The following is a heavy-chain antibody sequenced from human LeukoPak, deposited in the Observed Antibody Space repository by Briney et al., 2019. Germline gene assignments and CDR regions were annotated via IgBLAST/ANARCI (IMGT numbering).Heavy chain of an antibody. D-gene: IGHD6-13*01. CDR1: GYTFTGYY. CDR3: ARGAYSSSWTDAFDI. V-gene: IGHV1-69*13. Sequence: ASVKVSCKASGYTFTGYYMHWVRQAPGQGLEWMGGIIPIFGTANYAQKFQGRVTITADESTSTAYMELSSLRAEDTAVYYCARGAYSSSWTDAFDIWGQGTMVTVSS. J-gene: IGHJ3*02. CDR2: IIPIFGTA.